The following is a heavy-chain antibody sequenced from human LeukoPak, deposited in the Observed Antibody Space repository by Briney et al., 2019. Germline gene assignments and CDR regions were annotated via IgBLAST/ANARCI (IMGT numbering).Heavy chain of an antibody. J-gene: IGHJ4*02. CDR1: GFTFDDYA. D-gene: IGHD5-24*01. Sequence: GGSLRLSCAASGFTFDDYAMHWARQAPGKGLEWVSGISWNSGSIGYSDSVKGRFTISRDNAKNSLYLQMNSLRAEDTALYYCAKEGDGPFDYWGQGTLVTVSS. CDR2: ISWNSGSI. CDR3: AKEGDGPFDY. V-gene: IGHV3-9*01.